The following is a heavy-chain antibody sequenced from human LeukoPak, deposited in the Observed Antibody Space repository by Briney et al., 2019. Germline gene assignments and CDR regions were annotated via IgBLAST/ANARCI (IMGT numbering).Heavy chain of an antibody. Sequence: GGSLRLSCAASGFTFSSYSMNWVRQAPGKGLEWVSSISSSSSYIYYADSVKGRFTISRDNSKNTLYLQMNSLRAEDTAVYYCAKVTQYYDILTGYWGYYYGMDVWGQGTTVTVSS. D-gene: IGHD3-9*01. V-gene: IGHV3-21*04. J-gene: IGHJ6*02. CDR3: AKVTQYYDILTGYWGYYYGMDV. CDR1: GFTFSSYS. CDR2: ISSSSSYI.